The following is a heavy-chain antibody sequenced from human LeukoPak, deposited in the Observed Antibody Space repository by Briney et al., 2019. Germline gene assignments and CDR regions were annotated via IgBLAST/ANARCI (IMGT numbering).Heavy chain of an antibody. J-gene: IGHJ6*02. V-gene: IGHV4-59*08. CDR3: ARKPIAVAGDYYGMDV. CDR2: IYYSGST. Sequence: SGTLSLTCTVSGGSISSYYWSWIRQPPGKGLEWIGYIYYSGSTNYNPSLKSRVTISVDTSKNQFSLKLSSVTAADTAVYYCARKPIAVAGDYYGMDVWGQGTTVTVSS. CDR1: GGSISSYY. D-gene: IGHD6-19*01.